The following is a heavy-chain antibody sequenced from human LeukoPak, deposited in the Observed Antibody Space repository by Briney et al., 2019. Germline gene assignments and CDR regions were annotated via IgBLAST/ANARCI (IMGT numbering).Heavy chain of an antibody. J-gene: IGHJ4*02. CDR3: ARGRVDTAMVKDY. CDR2: IYYSGST. D-gene: IGHD5-18*01. V-gene: IGHV4-59*01. Sequence: SETLSLTCTVSGGSISSYYWSWIRQPPGKGLKWIGYIYYSGSTNYNPSLKSRVTISVDTSKNQFSLKLSSVTAADTAVYYCARGRVDTAMVKDYWGQGTLVTVSS. CDR1: GGSISSYY.